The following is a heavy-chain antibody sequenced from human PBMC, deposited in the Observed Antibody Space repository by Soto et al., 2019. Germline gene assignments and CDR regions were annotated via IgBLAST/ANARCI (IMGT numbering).Heavy chain of an antibody. V-gene: IGHV4-59*08. D-gene: IGHD4-17*01. Sequence: QVQLQESGPGLVKPSETLSLTCTVSAGSVSGYYWSWIRQPPGKAPEWIGYVRYTGSTKYNPSLXXRXASSVDVSKNQFSLGLSSVTAVDTAVYYCTRHDGNYRNVLDYWGQGALVTVSS. CDR3: TRHDGNYRNVLDY. CDR2: VRYTGST. CDR1: AGSVSGYY. J-gene: IGHJ4*02.